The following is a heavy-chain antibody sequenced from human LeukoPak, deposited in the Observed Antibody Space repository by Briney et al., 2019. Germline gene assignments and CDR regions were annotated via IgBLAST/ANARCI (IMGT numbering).Heavy chain of an antibody. CDR3: ARDGWLRLGFDH. J-gene: IGHJ4*02. CDR1: GGSISSGSYY. CDR2: IYTSGST. Sequence: SETLSLTCTASGGSISSGSYYWSWIRQPAGKGLEWIGRIYTSGSTNYNPSLKSRVTMSVDTSKNQFSLKLSSVTAADTAVYYCARDGWLRLGFDHWGQGTLVTVSS. D-gene: IGHD5-12*01. V-gene: IGHV4-61*02.